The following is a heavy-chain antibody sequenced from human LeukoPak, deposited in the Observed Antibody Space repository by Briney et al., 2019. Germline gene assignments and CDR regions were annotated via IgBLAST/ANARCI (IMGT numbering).Heavy chain of an antibody. CDR2: INSDGSST. Sequence: GGSLRLSCAASGFTFSSYWMHWVRQAPGKGLVWVSRINSDGSSTSYADSVKGRFTISRDNSKNTLYLQMNSLRAEDTAVYYCAKTLRSSGPVAFDYWGQGTLVTVSS. V-gene: IGHV3-74*01. CDR1: GFTFSSYW. J-gene: IGHJ4*02. D-gene: IGHD6-19*01. CDR3: AKTLRSSGPVAFDY.